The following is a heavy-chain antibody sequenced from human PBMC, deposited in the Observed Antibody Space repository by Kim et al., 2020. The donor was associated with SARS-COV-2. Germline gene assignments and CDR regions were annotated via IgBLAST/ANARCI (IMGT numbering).Heavy chain of an antibody. Sequence: GGSLRLSCAASGFTFSTYGMHWVRQAPGKGLEWVAGIWYDGSNKNYADSVKGRFTISRDNSENTLYLQLNSLRDEDTALYYCARGGGGYLDYWGQRTLVTVSA. CDR2: IWYDGSNK. CDR1: GFTFSTYG. D-gene: IGHD3-16*02. V-gene: IGHV3-33*01. J-gene: IGHJ4*02. CDR3: ARGGGGYLDY.